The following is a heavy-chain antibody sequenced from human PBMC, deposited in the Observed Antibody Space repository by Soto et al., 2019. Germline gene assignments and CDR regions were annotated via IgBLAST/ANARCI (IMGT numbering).Heavy chain of an antibody. J-gene: IGHJ6*02. CDR3: ARDGNYDYVWGRYRPPWYYYYGMDV. Sequence: QVQLVQSGAEVKKPGASVKVSCKASGYTFTSYGISWVRQAPGQGLEWMGWISAYNGNTNYAQKLQGRVTMTTDTSTSTAYMELRSLRSDDTAVYYCARDGNYDYVWGRYRPPWYYYYGMDVWGQGTTVTVSS. D-gene: IGHD3-16*02. CDR1: GYTFTSYG. CDR2: ISAYNGNT. V-gene: IGHV1-18*01.